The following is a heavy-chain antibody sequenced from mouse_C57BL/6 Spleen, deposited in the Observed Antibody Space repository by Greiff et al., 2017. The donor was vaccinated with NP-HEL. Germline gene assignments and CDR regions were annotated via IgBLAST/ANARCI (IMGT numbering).Heavy chain of an antibody. Sequence: EVQLVESGGDLVKPGGSLKLSCAASGFTFSSYGMSWVRQTPDKRLEWVATISSGGSYTYYPDSVKGRFTISRDNAKNTLYLQMSSLKSEDTAMYYCARHTTTVVADWYFDVGGTGTTVTVSS. CDR2: ISSGGSYT. J-gene: IGHJ1*03. CDR3: ARHTTTVVADWYFDV. D-gene: IGHD1-1*01. V-gene: IGHV5-6*01. CDR1: GFTFSSYG.